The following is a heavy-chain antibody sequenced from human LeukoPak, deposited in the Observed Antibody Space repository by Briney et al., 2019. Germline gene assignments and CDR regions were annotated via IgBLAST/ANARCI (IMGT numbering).Heavy chain of an antibody. CDR2: IKTKTDGGTT. CDR3: TTDWIRGRFLEWLLVY. D-gene: IGHD3-3*01. V-gene: IGHV3-15*01. Sequence: GGSLRLSCAASGFTFSNAWMSWVRQAPGKGLEWVGRIKTKTDGGTTDYAAPVKGRFTISRDDSKNTLYLQMNSLKTEDTAVYYCTTDWIRGRFLEWLLVYWGQGTLVTVSS. J-gene: IGHJ4*02. CDR1: GFTFSNAW.